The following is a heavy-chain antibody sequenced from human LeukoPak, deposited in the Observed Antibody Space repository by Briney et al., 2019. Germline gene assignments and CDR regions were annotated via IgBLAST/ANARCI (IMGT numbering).Heavy chain of an antibody. CDR3: AKDLNARVFTSCPDF. J-gene: IGHJ4*02. D-gene: IGHD2-2*01. V-gene: IGHV3-21*04. CDR2: ISSSSSYI. Sequence: GGSLRLSCAASGFTFSSYSMNWVRQAPGKGLEWVSSISSSSSYIYYADSVKGRFTISRDNAKNSLYLQMNSLRAEDTAIYYCAKDLNARVFTSCPDFWGQGTLVTVSS. CDR1: GFTFSSYS.